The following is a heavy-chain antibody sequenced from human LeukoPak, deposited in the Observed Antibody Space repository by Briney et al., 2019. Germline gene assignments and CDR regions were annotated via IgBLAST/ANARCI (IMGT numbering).Heavy chain of an antibody. D-gene: IGHD3-3*01. V-gene: IGHV3-21*01. CDR1: GGSISSSS. Sequence: ETLSLTCTVSGGSISSSSYYWGWIRQAPGKGLEWVSSISSSSSYIYYADSVKGRFTISRDNAKNSLYLQMNSLRAEDTAVYYCARDLSGYDNDYYMDVWGKGTTVTVSS. CDR2: ISSSSSYI. CDR3: ARDLSGYDNDYYMDV. J-gene: IGHJ6*03.